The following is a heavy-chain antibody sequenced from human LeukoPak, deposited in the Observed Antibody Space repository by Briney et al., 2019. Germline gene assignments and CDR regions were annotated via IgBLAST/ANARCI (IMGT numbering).Heavy chain of an antibody. V-gene: IGHV4-59*01. CDR3: ARGPGLAVAGHYYYYGMDV. D-gene: IGHD6-19*01. Sequence: TPSETLSLTCTVSGGSISSYYWSWIRQPPGKGLEWIGYIYYSGSTNYNPSLKSRVTISVDTSKNQFSLKLSSVTAADTAVYYCARGPGLAVAGHYYYYGMDVWGQGTTVTVSS. CDR1: GGSISSYY. CDR2: IYYSGST. J-gene: IGHJ6*02.